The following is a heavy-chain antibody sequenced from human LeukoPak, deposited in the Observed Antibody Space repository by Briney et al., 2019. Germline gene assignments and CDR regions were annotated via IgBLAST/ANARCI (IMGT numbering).Heavy chain of an antibody. Sequence: GASVTVSCKASGYTFTSYGISWVRQAPGQGLEWMGWISAYNGNTNYAQKLQGRVTMTTDTSTSTAYMELRSLRSDDTAVYYCARGYNYYDSSGYHAPYFDYWGQGTLVTVSS. CDR1: GYTFTSYG. CDR2: ISAYNGNT. V-gene: IGHV1-18*01. J-gene: IGHJ4*02. D-gene: IGHD3-22*01. CDR3: ARGYNYYDSSGYHAPYFDY.